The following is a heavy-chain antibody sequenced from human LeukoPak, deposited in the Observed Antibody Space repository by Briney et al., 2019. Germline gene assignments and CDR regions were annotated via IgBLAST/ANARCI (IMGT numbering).Heavy chain of an antibody. V-gene: IGHV3-23*01. Sequence: GGSLRLSCAASGFTFSSYAMSWGRRAPGKGREWVSAISGSGGSTYYADSVKGRFTISRDNSKNTLYLQMNSLRAEDTAVYYCAKDPLPDGYNPQDFDYWGQGTLVTVSS. CDR3: AKDPLPDGYNPQDFDY. CDR2: ISGSGGST. CDR1: GFTFSSYA. J-gene: IGHJ4*02. D-gene: IGHD5-24*01.